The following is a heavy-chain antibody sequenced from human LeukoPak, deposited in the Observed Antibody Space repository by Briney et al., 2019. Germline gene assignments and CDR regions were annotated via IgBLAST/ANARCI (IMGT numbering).Heavy chain of an antibody. CDR2: INHSGST. Sequence: SETLSLTCAVYGGSFSGYYWSWIRQPPGKGLEWIGEINHSGSTNYNPSLKSRVTRSVDTSKNQFSLKLSSVTAADTAVYYCARVGYYYYYGMDVWGQGTTVTVSS. CDR3: ARVGYYYYYGMDV. J-gene: IGHJ6*02. V-gene: IGHV4-34*01. CDR1: GGSFSGYY.